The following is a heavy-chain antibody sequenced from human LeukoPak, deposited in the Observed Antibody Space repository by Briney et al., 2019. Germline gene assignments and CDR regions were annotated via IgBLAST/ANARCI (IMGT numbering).Heavy chain of an antibody. J-gene: IGHJ4*02. CDR1: GGSFSCYY. V-gene: IGHV4-34*01. D-gene: IGHD3-10*01. Sequence: SETLSLTCAVYGGSFSCYYWSWVRQPPGKGLEWIGETNHSGSTNYNPSLKSRVTISVDASKNQFSLKLSSVTAADTAVYYCARSTPITMVRGVTVDYWGQGTLVTVSS. CDR3: ARSTPITMVRGVTVDY. CDR2: TNHSGST.